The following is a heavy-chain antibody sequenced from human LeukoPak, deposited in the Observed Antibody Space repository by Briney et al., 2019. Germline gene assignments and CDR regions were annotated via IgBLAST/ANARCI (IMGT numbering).Heavy chain of an antibody. CDR3: AGDHVVASNDY. CDR2: IKQDGSEK. Sequence: PGGSLRLSCAASGFTFSSYWMSWVRQAPGKGLEWVANIKQDGSEKYYVDSVKGRFTISRDNAKNSLYLQMNSLRAEDTAVYYCAGDHVVASNDYWGQGTLVTVSS. J-gene: IGHJ4*02. CDR1: GFTFSSYW. D-gene: IGHD2-15*01. V-gene: IGHV3-7*01.